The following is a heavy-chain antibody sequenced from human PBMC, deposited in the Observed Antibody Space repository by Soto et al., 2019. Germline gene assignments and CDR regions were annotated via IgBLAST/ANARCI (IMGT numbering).Heavy chain of an antibody. V-gene: IGHV4-59*08. J-gene: IGHJ4*02. CDR1: GGSISSYY. CDR3: ARRYGSSFAY. CDR2: IYYSGST. D-gene: IGHD5-12*01. Sequence: PSETLSLTCTLSGGSISSYYWSWIRQPPGKGLEWIGYIYYSGSTNYNPSLKSRVTISVDTSKNQFSLKLSSVTAADTAVYYCARRYGSSFAYWGQGTLVTVSS.